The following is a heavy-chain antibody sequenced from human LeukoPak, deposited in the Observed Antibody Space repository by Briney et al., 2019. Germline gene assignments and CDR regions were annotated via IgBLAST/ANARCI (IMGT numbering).Heavy chain of an antibody. Sequence: GGSLRLSCAASGFTFSSYAMSWVRQAPGKGLEWVSAISGSGGSTYYADSVKGRFTISRDNSKNTLYLQMNSLRAEDTAVYCCAKLYDSSGLFDYWGQGTLVTVSS. CDR3: AKLYDSSGLFDY. D-gene: IGHD3-22*01. J-gene: IGHJ4*02. V-gene: IGHV3-23*01. CDR1: GFTFSSYA. CDR2: ISGSGGST.